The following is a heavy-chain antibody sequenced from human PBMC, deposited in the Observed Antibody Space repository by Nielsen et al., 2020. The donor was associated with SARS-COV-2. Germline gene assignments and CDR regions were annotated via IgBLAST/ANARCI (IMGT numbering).Heavy chain of an antibody. V-gene: IGHV3-23*01. CDR2: ISGSGNTT. CDR3: AKGDRFYFDSYYGMDV. J-gene: IGHJ6*02. CDR1: GFTFSSYA. Sequence: GESLKISCAASGFTFSSYAMSWVRQAPGKGLEWVAGISGSGNTTYYADSVKGRLIISRDKSTNTLYLQMHSLRAEDTAVYYCAKGDRFYFDSYYGMDVWGQGTTVSVSS. D-gene: IGHD3-9*01.